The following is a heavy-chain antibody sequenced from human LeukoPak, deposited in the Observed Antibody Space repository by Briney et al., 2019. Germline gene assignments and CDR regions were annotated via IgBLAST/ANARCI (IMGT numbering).Heavy chain of an antibody. CDR2: IIPIFGTA. Sequence: SVKVSCKASGGTFSSYAISWVRQAPGQGLEWMGGIIPIFGTANYAQKFQGRVTITADESTSTAYMELSSLRSEDTAVYYCAGPRMVRGDPWVWGQGTLVTVSS. V-gene: IGHV1-69*13. J-gene: IGHJ4*02. D-gene: IGHD3-10*01. CDR1: GGTFSSYA. CDR3: AGPRMVRGDPWV.